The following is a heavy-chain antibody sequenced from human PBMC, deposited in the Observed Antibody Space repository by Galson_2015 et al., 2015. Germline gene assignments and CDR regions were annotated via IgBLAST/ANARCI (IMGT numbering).Heavy chain of an antibody. CDR2: ISYDGSNK. J-gene: IGHJ4*02. V-gene: IGHV3-30*18. D-gene: IGHD3-22*01. CDR1: GFTFSSYG. CDR3: AKIGFINYDSSGSWDY. Sequence: SLRLSCAASGFTFSSYGMHWVRQAPGKGLEWVAVISYDGSNKYYADSVKGRFTISRDNSKNTLYLQMNSLRAEDTAVYYCAKIGFINYDSSGSWDYWGQGTLVTVSS.